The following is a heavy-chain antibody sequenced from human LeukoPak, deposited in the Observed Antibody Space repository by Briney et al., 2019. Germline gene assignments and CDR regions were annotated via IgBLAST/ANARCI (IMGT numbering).Heavy chain of an antibody. V-gene: IGHV3-23*01. CDR1: GFTFSSYA. J-gene: IGHJ4*02. Sequence: GGSQRLSCAASGFTFSSYAMSWVRQAPGKGLEWVSYISASSSNTYYADSVKGRFTISRDDSKNTLYLEMNSLRGEDTAVYYCVLDARLGESLRWGQGTLVTVSS. CDR3: VLDARLGESLR. CDR2: ISASSSNT. D-gene: IGHD3-16*01.